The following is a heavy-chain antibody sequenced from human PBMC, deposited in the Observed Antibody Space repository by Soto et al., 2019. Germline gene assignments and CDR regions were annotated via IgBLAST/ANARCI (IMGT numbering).Heavy chain of an antibody. CDR3: ARGFISVKGRSSGWIGHY. V-gene: IGHV1-69*01. CDR2: IIPIFGTA. D-gene: IGHD6-19*01. J-gene: IGHJ4*02. Sequence: QVQLVQSGAEVKKPGSSVKVSCKASGGTFSSYAISWVRQAPGQGLEWMGGIIPIFGTANYAQKFQGRVTITADESTSTAYMDLSSLRSEDTAVYYCARGFISVKGRSSGWIGHYWGPGTLVTVSS. CDR1: GGTFSSYA.